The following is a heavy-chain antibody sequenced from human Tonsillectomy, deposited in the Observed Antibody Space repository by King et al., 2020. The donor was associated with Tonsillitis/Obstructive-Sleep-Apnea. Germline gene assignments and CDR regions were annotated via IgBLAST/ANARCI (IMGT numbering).Heavy chain of an antibody. J-gene: IGHJ4*02. V-gene: IGHV4-61*01. D-gene: IGHD3-16*01. Sequence: VQLQESGPGLVKPSETLSLICTVSGGSVSCGSYYWSCIRQPPRKVLEGIGDIYYVWSTNYNPSLKSRVTISVDTSKNQFALQLSSVTAADTAVYYCARDLGGFDYWGQGTLVTVSS. CDR3: ARDLGGFDY. CDR1: GGSVSCGSYY. CDR2: IYYVWST.